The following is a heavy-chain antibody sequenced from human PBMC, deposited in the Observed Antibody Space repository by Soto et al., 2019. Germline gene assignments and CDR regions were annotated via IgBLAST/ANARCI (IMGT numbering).Heavy chain of an antibody. V-gene: IGHV3-30*18. D-gene: IGHD2-2*01. CDR3: AKGSCWSTSCYHSPEFYY. Sequence: PGGSLRLSCVGSGFTFSSFGMHWVRLAPGKGLQWVAAMSYDGRNKYYVDSVKGRFTISRDDSKNILYLQMNSLRPDDTAVYYCAKGSCWSTSCYHSPEFYYWGQGTLVTVSS. CDR2: MSYDGRNK. J-gene: IGHJ4*02. CDR1: GFTFSSFG.